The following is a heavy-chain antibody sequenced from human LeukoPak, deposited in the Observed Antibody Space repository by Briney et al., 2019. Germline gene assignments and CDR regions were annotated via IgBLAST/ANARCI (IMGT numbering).Heavy chain of an antibody. Sequence: SETLSLTCTVSGGSISSSSYYWGWIRQPPGKGLEWIGSIYYSGSTYYNPSLKSRVTISVDTSKNQFSLKLSSVTAADTAVYYCARLVVVVRTAYNWFDPWGQGTLVTVSS. D-gene: IGHD3-22*01. V-gene: IGHV4-39*07. CDR1: GGSISSSSYY. J-gene: IGHJ5*02. CDR3: ARLVVVVRTAYNWFDP. CDR2: IYYSGST.